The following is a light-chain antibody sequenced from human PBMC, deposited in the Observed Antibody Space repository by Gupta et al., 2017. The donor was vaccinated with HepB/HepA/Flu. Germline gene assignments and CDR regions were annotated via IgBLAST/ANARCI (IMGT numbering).Light chain of an antibody. CDR2: RNN. J-gene: IGLJ3*02. CDR1: SSNIGSNY. V-gene: IGLV1-47*01. Sequence: QSVLTQPPSASGTPGQSATIFCSGSSSNIGSNYVYWYQQLTGTAPKLLIYRNNQRPSGVPDRFSGSKSGTSASLAISGLRSEDEANYYCAAWDDRLSGRMFGGGTKLTVL. CDR3: AAWDDRLSGRM.